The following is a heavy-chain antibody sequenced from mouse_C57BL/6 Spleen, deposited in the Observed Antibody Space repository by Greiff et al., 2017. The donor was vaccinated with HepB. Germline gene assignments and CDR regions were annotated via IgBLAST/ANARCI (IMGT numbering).Heavy chain of an antibody. CDR3: ARSYYGSKDY. CDR1: GYTFTSYW. Sequence: VQLQQPGAELVRPGSSVKLSCKASGYTFTSYWMDWVKQRPGQGLEWIGNIYPSDSETHYNQKFKDKATLTVDKSSSTAYMQLSSLTSEDSAVYYCARSYYGSKDYWGQGTTLTVSS. D-gene: IGHD1-1*01. CDR2: IYPSDSET. J-gene: IGHJ2*01. V-gene: IGHV1-61*01.